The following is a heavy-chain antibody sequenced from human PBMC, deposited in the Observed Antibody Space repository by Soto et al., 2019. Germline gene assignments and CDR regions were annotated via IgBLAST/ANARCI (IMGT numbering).Heavy chain of an antibody. Sequence: QVQLQESGPGLVKPSETLSLTCSVSGGAISAFYWNWIRQSAGTGLEWIGRIYASGHTTYNPSLESRVSMSIDTSKLQFSLKLRSVSAADTAVYYCARSPSTSTIGSFDIWGQGRMVTVSS. CDR2: IYASGHT. V-gene: IGHV4-4*07. D-gene: IGHD6-6*01. CDR1: GGAISAFY. CDR3: ARSPSTSTIGSFDI. J-gene: IGHJ3*02.